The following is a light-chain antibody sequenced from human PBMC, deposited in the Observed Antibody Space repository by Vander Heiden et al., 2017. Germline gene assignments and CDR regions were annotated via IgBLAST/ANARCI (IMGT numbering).Light chain of an antibody. J-gene: IGKJ4*01. CDR3: QQCSNWPMLT. V-gene: IGKV3-11*01. Sequence: EIVLTPSPAPLSLSPGERATLSCRSSQSLSSYLAWYQHKPGQAPRLLIYDASNRAPGIPARFSGSGSGTDFTLTITSLEPEDSAVYYCQQCSNWPMLTLGGGTKVEI. CDR2: DAS. CDR1: QSLSSY.